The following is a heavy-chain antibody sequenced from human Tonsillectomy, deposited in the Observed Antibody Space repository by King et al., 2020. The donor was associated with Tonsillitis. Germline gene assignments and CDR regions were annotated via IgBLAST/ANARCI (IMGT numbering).Heavy chain of an antibody. D-gene: IGHD3-16*01. V-gene: IGHV4-38-2*02. Sequence: VQLQESGPGLVKPSETLSLTCTVSGYSISSGYYWGWIRQPPGKGLEWIGSIYHSGHTYYNPSLKSRVAISVDTSKDQFSLKLSSVTAADTAVYYCARGDGGGIGYWGQGTLVTVSS. J-gene: IGHJ4*02. CDR1: GYSISSGYY. CDR2: IYHSGHT. CDR3: ARGDGGGIGY.